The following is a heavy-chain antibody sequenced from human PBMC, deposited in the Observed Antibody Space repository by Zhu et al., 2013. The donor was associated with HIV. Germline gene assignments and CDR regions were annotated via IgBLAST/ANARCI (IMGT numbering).Heavy chain of an antibody. V-gene: IGHV1-2*02. J-gene: IGHJ4*02. CDR1: GGSFSSFT. Sequence: QVQLVQSGAEVKKPGSSVNVSCKASGGSFSSFTINWVRQAPGQGLEWLGLIYLNSGATNYAQKFQGRITLTRDKSITTAYMELSSLRSDDTAIYYCARDPLEIISLHFDYWGQGSLITVSS. CDR3: ARDPLEIISLHFDY. CDR2: IYLNSGAT. D-gene: IGHD3-10*01.